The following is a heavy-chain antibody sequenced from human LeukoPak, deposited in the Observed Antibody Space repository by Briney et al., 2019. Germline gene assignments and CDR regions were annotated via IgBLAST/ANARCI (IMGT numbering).Heavy chain of an antibody. V-gene: IGHV3-33*01. CDR3: ARDAVYSSSWQYY. D-gene: IGHD6-13*01. J-gene: IGHJ4*02. CDR1: GFTFSSYG. CDR2: IWYDGSNK. Sequence: PGGSLRLSCAASGFTFSSYGMHWVRQAPGKGLEWVAVIWYDGSNKYYADSVKGRFTISRDNSKNTLHLQMNSLRAEDTAVYYCARDAVYSSSWQYYWGQGTLVTVSS.